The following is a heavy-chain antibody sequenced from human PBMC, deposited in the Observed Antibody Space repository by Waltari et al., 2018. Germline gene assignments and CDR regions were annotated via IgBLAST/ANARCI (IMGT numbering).Heavy chain of an antibody. CDR3: AREELLYYFDY. Sequence: QVQLQESGPGLVKPSETLSLTCTVSGGSISSHYWSCIRQPPGKGLEGIGYIYYSGSTNYNPSLKSRVTISVDTSKNQFSLKLSSVTAADTAVYYCAREELLYYFDYWGQGTLVTVSS. CDR2: IYYSGST. J-gene: IGHJ4*02. CDR1: GGSISSHY. D-gene: IGHD1-7*01. V-gene: IGHV4-59*11.